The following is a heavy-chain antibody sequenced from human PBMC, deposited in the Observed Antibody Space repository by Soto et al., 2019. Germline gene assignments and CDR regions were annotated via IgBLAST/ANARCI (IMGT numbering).Heavy chain of an antibody. CDR2: ISGSGGST. J-gene: IGHJ4*02. Sequence: PGGSLRLSCAASGFTFSSYAMSWVRQAPGKGLEWVSAISGSGGSTYYADSVKGRFTISRDNSKNTLYLQMNSLRAEDTAVYYCAKDPLITIFGVVTPNRFDYWGQGTLVTVSS. CDR1: GFTFSSYA. CDR3: AKDPLITIFGVVTPNRFDY. D-gene: IGHD3-3*01. V-gene: IGHV3-23*01.